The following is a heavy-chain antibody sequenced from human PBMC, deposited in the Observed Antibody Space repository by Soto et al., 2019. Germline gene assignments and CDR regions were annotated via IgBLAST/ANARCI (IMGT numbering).Heavy chain of an antibody. CDR1: GGSFSGYY. V-gene: IGHV4-34*01. CDR2: INHSGST. D-gene: IGHD3-22*01. J-gene: IGHJ4*02. Sequence: QVQLQQWGAGLLKPSETLSLTCAVYGGSFSGYYWSWIRQPPGKGLEWIGEINHSGSTNYNPSLKSRVTISVDTSKNQFSPKLSSVTAADTAVYYCARGPSTSGYSGQASDYWGQGTLVTVSS. CDR3: ARGPSTSGYSGQASDY.